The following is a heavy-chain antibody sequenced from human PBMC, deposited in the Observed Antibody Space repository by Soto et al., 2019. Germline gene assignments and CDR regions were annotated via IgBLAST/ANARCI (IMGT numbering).Heavy chain of an antibody. V-gene: IGHV4-59*01. Sequence: PSETLSLTCTVSGGSISSYYWSWIRQPPGKGLEWIGYIYYSGSTNYNPSLKSRVTISVDTSKNQFSLKLSSVTAADTAVYYCAREGNYYDSSGYYDYWGQGQWSPSPQ. CDR1: GGSISSYY. CDR3: AREGNYYDSSGYYDY. CDR2: IYYSGST. D-gene: IGHD3-22*01. J-gene: IGHJ4*02.